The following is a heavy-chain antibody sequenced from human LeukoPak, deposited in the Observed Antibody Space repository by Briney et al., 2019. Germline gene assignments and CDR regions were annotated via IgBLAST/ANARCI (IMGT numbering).Heavy chain of an antibody. CDR1: GFTFSSYG. D-gene: IGHD3-22*01. CDR3: ARRGYYDSSGSLNDAFDI. CDR2: IWYDGSNK. J-gene: IGHJ3*02. Sequence: GRSLRLSCAASGFTFSSYGMHWVRQAPGKGLEWVAVIWYDGSNKYYADSVKGRFTISRDNSKDTLYLQMNRLRAEDTAVYYCARRGYYDSSGSLNDAFDIWGQGTMVTVSS. V-gene: IGHV3-33*01.